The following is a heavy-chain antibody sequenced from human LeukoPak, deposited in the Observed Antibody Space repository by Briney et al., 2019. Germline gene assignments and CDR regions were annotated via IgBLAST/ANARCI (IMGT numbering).Heavy chain of an antibody. CDR3: ARAVCPTIKFCDSSYFMDV. CDR2: INWNGASA. J-gene: IGHJ6*03. D-gene: IGHD6-6*01. CDR1: GFSFDDLG. Sequence: GGSLRLSCAASGFSFDDLGMTWVRQVPGKGLEWVAGINWNGASAGYADSVRGRFTISRDNAKNSLYLQMNSLRAEDTALYYCARAVCPTIKFCDSSYFMDVWGKGTTVNVS. V-gene: IGHV3-20*04.